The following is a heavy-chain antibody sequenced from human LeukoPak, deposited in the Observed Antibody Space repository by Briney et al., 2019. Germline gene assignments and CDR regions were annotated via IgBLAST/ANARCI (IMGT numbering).Heavy chain of an antibody. CDR1: SGSISSSNSC. CDR3: ARHSDQVLRDFQH. CDR2: IYYSGST. J-gene: IGHJ1*01. V-gene: IGHV4-39*01. D-gene: IGHD2-2*01. Sequence: SETLSLTCTVSSGSISSSNSCWGWIRQPPGKGLEWIGSIYYSGSTYYNPFLKSRVTISVDTSKNQFSLKLSSVTAADTAVYYCARHSDQVLRDFQHWGQGTLVTVSS.